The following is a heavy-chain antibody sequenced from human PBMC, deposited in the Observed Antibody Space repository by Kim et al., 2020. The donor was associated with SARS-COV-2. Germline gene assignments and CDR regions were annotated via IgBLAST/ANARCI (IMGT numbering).Heavy chain of an antibody. Sequence: SETLSLTCTVSGGSISSSSYYWGWIRQPPGKGLEWIGSIYYSGSTYNNPSLKSRVTISVDTSKNQFSLKLSSVTAADTAVYYCARHPRMILIDYWGQGTLVTVSS. CDR1: GGSISSSSYY. V-gene: IGHV4-39*01. CDR3: ARHPRMILIDY. D-gene: IGHD2-8*01. J-gene: IGHJ4*02. CDR2: IYYSGST.